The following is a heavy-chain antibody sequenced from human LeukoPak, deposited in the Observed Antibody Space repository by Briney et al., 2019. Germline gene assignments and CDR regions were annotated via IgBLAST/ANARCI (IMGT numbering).Heavy chain of an antibody. CDR3: ARVGVPRGYYDSSGSDAFDT. CDR1: GYTFIDYY. V-gene: IGHV1-2*02. D-gene: IGHD3-22*01. CDR2: INPNSGGT. Sequence: ASVKVSCKASGYTFIDYYIHWVRQAPGQGLEWMGWINPNSGGTNYAQKFQGRVTMTRDTSISTAYMELSRLRSDDTAVYYCARVGVPRGYYDSSGSDAFDTWGQGTLVTVSS. J-gene: IGHJ3*02.